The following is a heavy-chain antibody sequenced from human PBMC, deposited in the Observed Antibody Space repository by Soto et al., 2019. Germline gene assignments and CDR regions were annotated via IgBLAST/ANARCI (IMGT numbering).Heavy chain of an antibody. CDR1: GASITSGHYY. CDR2: IYNSETT. Sequence: QVRLQESGPGLVKPSQTLSQTCTVSGASITSGHYYWTWIRQLPGKGLEWIGSIYNSETTHYNPSLTSRLTISIDTSANQFSLKLSSVTAADTDIYYCALALGPTTGLDYWGQGTLITVSA. J-gene: IGHJ4*02. V-gene: IGHV4-31*04. D-gene: IGHD1-26*01. CDR3: ALALGPTTGLDY.